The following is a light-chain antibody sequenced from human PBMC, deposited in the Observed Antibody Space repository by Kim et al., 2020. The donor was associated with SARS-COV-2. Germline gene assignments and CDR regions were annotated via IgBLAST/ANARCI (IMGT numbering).Light chain of an antibody. CDR3: QHYGGSPRYS. CDR1: QSVDIRY. V-gene: IGKV3-20*01. Sequence: EIVLTQSPGTLSLSPGERATLSCRASQSVDIRYLAWYQQKPGQAPRLLIHAISSRATGIPDRFSGSGSGTDFTLTISRLEPDDFAVYYCQHYGGSPRYSFGQGTKLEI. CDR2: AIS. J-gene: IGKJ2*01.